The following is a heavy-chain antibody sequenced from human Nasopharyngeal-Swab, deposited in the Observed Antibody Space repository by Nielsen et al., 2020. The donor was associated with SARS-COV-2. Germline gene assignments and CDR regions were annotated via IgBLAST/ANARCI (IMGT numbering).Heavy chain of an antibody. CDR3: ARDVDPRVPWTQRNWFDP. J-gene: IGHJ5*02. Sequence: ASVKVSCKASGYTFTSYGISWVRQAPGQGLEWMGWISAYNGNTNYAQKLQGRVTMTTDTSTSTAYMELRSLRSDDTAVYYCARDVDPRVPWTQRNWFDPWGQGTLVTVSS. V-gene: IGHV1-18*01. D-gene: IGHD5-18*01. CDR1: GYTFTSYG. CDR2: ISAYNGNT.